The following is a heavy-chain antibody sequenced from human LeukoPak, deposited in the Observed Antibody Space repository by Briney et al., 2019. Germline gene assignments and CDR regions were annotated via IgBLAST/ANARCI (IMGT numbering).Heavy chain of an antibody. Sequence: PSETLSLTCAVYGGSFSGYYWSWIRQSPGKGLEWIGEINHSGSTNYNPSLKSRVTISVDTSKNQFSLKLSSVTAADTAVYYCARKVKRITIFGVAGKGSWFDPWGQGTLVTVSS. J-gene: IGHJ5*02. CDR3: ARKVKRITIFGVAGKGSWFDP. CDR1: GGSFSGYY. CDR2: INHSGST. D-gene: IGHD3-3*01. V-gene: IGHV4-34*01.